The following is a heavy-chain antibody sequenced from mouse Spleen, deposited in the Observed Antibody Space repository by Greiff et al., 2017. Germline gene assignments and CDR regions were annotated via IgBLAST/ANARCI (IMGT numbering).Heavy chain of an antibody. CDR3: ARGYGNYVDY. Sequence: DVQLVESGGGLVQPGGSLKLSCATSGFTFSDYYMYWVRQTPEKRLEWVAYISNGGGSTYYPDTVKGRFTISRDNAKNTLYLQMSRLKSEDTAMYYCARGYGNYVDYWGQGTTLTVSS. V-gene: IGHV5-12*02. CDR2: ISNGGGST. D-gene: IGHD2-10*02. CDR1: GFTFSDYY. J-gene: IGHJ2*01.